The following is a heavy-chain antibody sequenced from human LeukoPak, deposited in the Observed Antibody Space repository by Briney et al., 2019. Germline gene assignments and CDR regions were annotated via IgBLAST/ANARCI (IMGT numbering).Heavy chain of an antibody. D-gene: IGHD3-10*01. J-gene: IGHJ3*02. CDR3: AKSNGYGLIDI. V-gene: IGHV4-59*12. Sequence: PSETLSLTCTVSGGSISSYYWSWIRQPPGKGLEWIGYIYYSGSTNYNPSLKSRVTISLDASRNQFSLKLNSVTAADTAVYYCAKSNGYGLIDIWGQGTMVTVSS. CDR2: IYYSGST. CDR1: GGSISSYY.